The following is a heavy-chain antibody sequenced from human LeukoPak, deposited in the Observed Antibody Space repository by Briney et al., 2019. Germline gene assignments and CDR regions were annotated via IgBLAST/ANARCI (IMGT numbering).Heavy chain of an antibody. CDR1: GGSISSYY. J-gene: IGHJ5*02. CDR3: ARDIPSGYDSNWFDP. V-gene: IGHV4-59*01. Sequence: SETLSLTCTASGGSISSYYWSWIRQPPGKGLEWIGYIYYSGSTNYNPSLKSRVTISVDTSKNQFSLKLSSVTAADTAVYYCARDIPSGYDSNWFDPWGQGTLVTVSS. CDR2: IYYSGST. D-gene: IGHD5-12*01.